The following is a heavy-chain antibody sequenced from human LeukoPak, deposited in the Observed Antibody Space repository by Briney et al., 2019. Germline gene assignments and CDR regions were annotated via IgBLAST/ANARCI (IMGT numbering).Heavy chain of an antibody. CDR3: AKGQLYDILTGYNY. J-gene: IGHJ4*02. V-gene: IGHV3-23*01. CDR1: GFTFGSYT. D-gene: IGHD3-9*01. Sequence: GGSLRLSCAASGFTFGSYTMTWVRQAPGKGLEWVSAISGSGDNTYYADSVKGRFTISRDNSKNTLYLQMNSLRAEDTAVYYCAKGQLYDILTGYNYWGQGTLVTVSS. CDR2: ISGSGDNT.